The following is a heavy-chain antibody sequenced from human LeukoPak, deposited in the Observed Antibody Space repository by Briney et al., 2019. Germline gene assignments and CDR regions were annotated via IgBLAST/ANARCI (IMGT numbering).Heavy chain of an antibody. J-gene: IGHJ6*03. CDR1: GGSISSSSYY. CDR2: IYYSGST. Sequence: SETLSLTCTVSGGSISSSSYYWGWIRQPPGKGLEWIGSIYYSGSTYYNPSLKSRVTISVDTSKNQFSLKLSSVTAADTAVYYCARSAGSYYNHYYYYYYMDVWGKGTTVTISS. V-gene: IGHV4-39*01. D-gene: IGHD3-10*01. CDR3: ARSAGSYYNHYYYYYYMDV.